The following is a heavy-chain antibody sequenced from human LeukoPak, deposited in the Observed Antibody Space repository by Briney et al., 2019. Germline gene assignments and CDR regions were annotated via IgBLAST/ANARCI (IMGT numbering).Heavy chain of an antibody. J-gene: IGHJ4*02. CDR3: AKDRGYYGSGSHFDY. CDR2: ISYDGSNK. D-gene: IGHD3-10*01. V-gene: IGHV3-30*18. Sequence: GRSLRLSCAASGFTFSSYGMHWVRQAPGKGLEWVAVISYDGSNKYYADSVKGRFIISRDNSKNTLYLQMNSLRAEDTAVYYCAKDRGYYGSGSHFDYWGQGTLVTVSS. CDR1: GFTFSSYG.